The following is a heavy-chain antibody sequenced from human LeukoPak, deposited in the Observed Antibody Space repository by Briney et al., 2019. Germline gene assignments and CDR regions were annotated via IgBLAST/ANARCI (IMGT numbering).Heavy chain of an antibody. CDR1: GFTLSSYG. CDR2: IRGSGGST. CDR3: AREIVYMTTAGRPTNYFDY. J-gene: IGHJ4*02. Sequence: GGSLRLSCAASGFTLSSYGMSWVRQALGKGLEWVSAIRGSGGSTYYADSVKGRFTISRDNSKNTLYLQLNSLRADDTAVFYCAREIVYMTTAGRPTNYFDYWGQATQVTVSS. V-gene: IGHV3-23*01. D-gene: IGHD6-13*01.